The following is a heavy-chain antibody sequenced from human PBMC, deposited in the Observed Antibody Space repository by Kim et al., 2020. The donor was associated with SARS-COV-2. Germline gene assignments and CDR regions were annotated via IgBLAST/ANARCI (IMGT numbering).Heavy chain of an antibody. CDR1: GYTFTRYD. D-gene: IGHD3-3*02. J-gene: IGHJ2*01. CDR3: ATVRHNSKYGSSIWGYW. Sequence: ASVKVSCKASGYTFTRYDINWVRQAPGQGLEWMGWINPISGTPSYAQKFQGRVTMTRDTSTTTAYMELRGLRSEDTAFYYCATVRHNSKYGSSIWGYW. CDR2: INPISGTP. V-gene: IGHV1-8*01.